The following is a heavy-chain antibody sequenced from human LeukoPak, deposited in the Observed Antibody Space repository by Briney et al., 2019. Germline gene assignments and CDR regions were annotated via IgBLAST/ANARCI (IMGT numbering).Heavy chain of an antibody. CDR1: GFTFDDYA. Sequence: GGSLRLSCAASGFTFDDYAMHWVRQAPGKGLEWVSLISGDGGSTYYADSVKGRFTIPRDNSKNSLYLQMNSLRTEDTALYYCAKVYGDSWYGNFDYWGQGTLVTVSS. CDR2: ISGDGGST. V-gene: IGHV3-43*02. CDR3: AKVYGDSWYGNFDY. J-gene: IGHJ4*02. D-gene: IGHD6-13*01.